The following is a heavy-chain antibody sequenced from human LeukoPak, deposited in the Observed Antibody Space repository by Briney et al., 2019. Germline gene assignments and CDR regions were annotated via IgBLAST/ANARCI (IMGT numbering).Heavy chain of an antibody. CDR1: GFTFSSYG. D-gene: IGHD6-13*01. V-gene: IGHV3-33*01. CDR3: ARDRQGIAAAGTSPFDP. CDR2: IWYDGSNK. J-gene: IGHJ5*02. Sequence: GRSLRLSCAASGFTFSSYGMHWVRQAPGKGLEWVALIWYDGSNKYYADSVKGRFTISRDNSKNTLYLQMNSLRAEDTAVYYCARDRQGIAAAGTSPFDPWGQGTLVTVSS.